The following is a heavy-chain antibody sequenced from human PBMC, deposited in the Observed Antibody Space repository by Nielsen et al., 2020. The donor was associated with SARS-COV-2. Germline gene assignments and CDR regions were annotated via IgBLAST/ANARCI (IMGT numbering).Heavy chain of an antibody. V-gene: IGHV3-11*04. J-gene: IGHJ6*02. CDR3: AKDRRVRFLEWLPRSYYYYGMDV. CDR2: ISSSGSTI. D-gene: IGHD3-3*01. CDR1: GFTFSDYY. Sequence: GESLKISCAASGFTFSDYYMSWIRQAPGKGLEWVSYISSSGSTIYYADSVKGRFTISRDNSKNTLYLQMNSLRAEDTAVYYCAKDRRVRFLEWLPRSYYYYGMDVWGQGTTVTVSS.